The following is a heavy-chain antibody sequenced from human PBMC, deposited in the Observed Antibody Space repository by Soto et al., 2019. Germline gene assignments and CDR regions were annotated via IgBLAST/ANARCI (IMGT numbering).Heavy chain of an antibody. Sequence: GGSLRLSCAASGFTFSSYAMSWVRQAPGKGLEWVSAISGSGGSTYYADSVKGRFTISRDNSKNTLYLQMNSLRAEDTAVYYCAKDRNLRTWFGELVIFDYWGQGTLVTVSS. CDR1: GFTFSSYA. CDR2: ISGSGGST. J-gene: IGHJ4*02. CDR3: AKDRNLRTWFGELVIFDY. D-gene: IGHD3-10*01. V-gene: IGHV3-23*01.